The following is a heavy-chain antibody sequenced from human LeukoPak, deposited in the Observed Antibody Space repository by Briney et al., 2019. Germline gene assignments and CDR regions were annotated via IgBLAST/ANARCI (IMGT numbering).Heavy chain of an antibody. V-gene: IGHV1-2*02. CDR2: INPNSGGT. Sequence: ASVKVSCKASGYTFTGYYMHWVRQAPGQGLEWMGWINPNSGGTNYAQKFQGRVTMTRDTSISTACMELSRLGSDDTAVYYCARDGYSSTEDWFDPWGQGTLVTVSS. D-gene: IGHD6-13*01. CDR3: ARDGYSSTEDWFDP. J-gene: IGHJ5*02. CDR1: GYTFTGYY.